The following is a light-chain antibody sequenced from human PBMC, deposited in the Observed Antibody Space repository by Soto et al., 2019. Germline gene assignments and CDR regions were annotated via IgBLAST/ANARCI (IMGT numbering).Light chain of an antibody. CDR2: AAS. J-gene: IGKJ1*01. CDR3: QQYNNWPRT. CDR1: QSISSY. Sequence: DIQMTQSPSSLSASVVDRVTITCRASQSISSYLNWYQQKPGKAPKLLIYAASSLQSGVPSRFSGSGSGTDFTLTISSLEPEDLAVYYCQQYNNWPRTFGQGTKVDIK. V-gene: IGKV1-39*01.